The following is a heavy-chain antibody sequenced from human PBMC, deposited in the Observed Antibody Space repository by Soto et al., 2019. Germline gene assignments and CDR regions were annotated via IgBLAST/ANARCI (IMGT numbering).Heavy chain of an antibody. J-gene: IGHJ5*02. CDR1: GASISSGGYY. CDR3: ARGGSSGYNA. D-gene: IGHD3-22*01. V-gene: IGHV4-31*03. Sequence: QVQLQESGPGLVKPSQTLSLTCTVSGASISSGGYYWSWIRQHPGKGLEWIGYIYDSGSTYHNPSLKSRVTISVDTSKNQCSLKLNSVTAADTAVYYCARGGSSGYNAWGQGILVTVSS. CDR2: IYDSGST.